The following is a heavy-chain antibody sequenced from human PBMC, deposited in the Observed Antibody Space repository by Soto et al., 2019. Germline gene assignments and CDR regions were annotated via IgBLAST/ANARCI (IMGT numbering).Heavy chain of an antibody. J-gene: IGHJ4*02. CDR1: GFTFSSYS. Sequence: GGSLRLSCAASGFTFSSYSMNWVRQAPGKGLEWVSSISSSSSYIYYADSVKGRFTISRDNAKNSLYLQMNSLRAEDTAVYYCASDPRSRGSSCYGGQGSLVTISS. CDR3: ASDPRSRGSSCY. V-gene: IGHV3-21*01. D-gene: IGHD6-6*01. CDR2: ISSSSSYI.